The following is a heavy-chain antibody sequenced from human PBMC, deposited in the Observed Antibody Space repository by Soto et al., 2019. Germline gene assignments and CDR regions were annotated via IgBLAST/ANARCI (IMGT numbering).Heavy chain of an antibody. Sequence: GASVKVSCKASGYTFTSYYMHWVRQAPGQGLEWMGIINPSGGSTSYAQKFQGRVTMTRDTSTSTVYMELSSLRSEDTAVYYCARVGRSSYSSGWYYFDYWGQGTLVTVSS. CDR1: GYTFTSYY. D-gene: IGHD6-19*01. CDR3: ARVGRSSYSSGWYYFDY. V-gene: IGHV1-46*01. J-gene: IGHJ4*02. CDR2: INPSGGST.